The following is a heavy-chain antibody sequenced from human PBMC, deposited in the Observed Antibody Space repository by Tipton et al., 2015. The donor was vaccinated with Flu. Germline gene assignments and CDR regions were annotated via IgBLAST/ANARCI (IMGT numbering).Heavy chain of an antibody. CDR2: INQDANEI. Sequence: GSLRLSCAASGFTFSNYWMSWVRQAPGKGLEWVANINQDANEIYYVDSVKGRFTISRDNAKNSLYLQMNGLRAEDTAVYYCARAIGAASSHWGQGTLVTVSS. V-gene: IGHV3-7*01. CDR1: GFTFSNYW. J-gene: IGHJ4*02. CDR3: ARAIGAASSH. D-gene: IGHD4/OR15-4a*01.